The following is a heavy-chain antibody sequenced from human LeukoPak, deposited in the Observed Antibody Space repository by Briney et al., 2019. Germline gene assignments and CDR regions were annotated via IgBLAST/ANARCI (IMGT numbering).Heavy chain of an antibody. CDR1: GLTFSRYW. CDR3: VSRACSITACYAASWRCFDH. Sequence: GGSLRLSCEASGLTFSRYWLTWVRQAPGKGLEWVANINEDGSEKNYVDSVKGRFSISRDNAKSSLFLQMNNLRAEDTAVYHYVSRACSITACYAASWRCFDHWGQGTLVTVSS. D-gene: IGHD2-2*01. V-gene: IGHV3-7*03. J-gene: IGHJ4*02. CDR2: INEDGSEK.